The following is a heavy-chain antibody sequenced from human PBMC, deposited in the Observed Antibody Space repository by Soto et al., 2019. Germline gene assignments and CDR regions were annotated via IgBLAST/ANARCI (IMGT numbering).Heavy chain of an antibody. CDR1: GYTFTSYY. CDR3: ARGVISGVRYYYCGMDV. CDR2: INPSGGST. V-gene: IGHV1-46*01. J-gene: IGHJ6*02. D-gene: IGHD3-10*01. Sequence: QVQLVQSGAEVKKPGASVKVSCKASGYTFTSYYMHWVRQAPGQGLEWMGIINPSGGSTSYAQKFQGRVTMTRDTSTSTVYVELSSLRSEDTAVYSCARGVISGVRYYYCGMDVWGQGTTVTVSS.